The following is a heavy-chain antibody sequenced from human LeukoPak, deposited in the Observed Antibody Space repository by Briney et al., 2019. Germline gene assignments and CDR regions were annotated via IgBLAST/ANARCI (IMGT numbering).Heavy chain of an antibody. V-gene: IGHV4-61*02. CDR3: ARLGTANY. J-gene: IGHJ4*02. CDR1: GGSISSGSYY. D-gene: IGHD5-18*01. CDR2: IYTSGSA. Sequence: PSQTLSLTCTVSGGSISSGSYYWSWIRQPAGKGLEWIGRIYTSGSANYNPSLKSRVTMSLDTSKNQFSLKLSSVTAADTAVYYCARLGTANYWGQGTLVTVSS.